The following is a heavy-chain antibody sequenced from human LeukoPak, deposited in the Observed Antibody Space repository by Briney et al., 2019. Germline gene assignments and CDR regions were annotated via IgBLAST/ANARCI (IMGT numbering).Heavy chain of an antibody. J-gene: IGHJ4*02. D-gene: IGHD6-6*01. CDR1: GYTFTGYY. Sequence: ASVKVSCKASGYTFTGYYMHWVRQAPGQGLEWMGWINPNSGGTNYAQKFQGRVTMTRDTSISTAYMELRSLRSDDTAVYYCARTGSYSSSSSGDYWGQGTLVTVSS. V-gene: IGHV1-2*02. CDR3: ARTGSYSSSSSGDY. CDR2: INPNSGGT.